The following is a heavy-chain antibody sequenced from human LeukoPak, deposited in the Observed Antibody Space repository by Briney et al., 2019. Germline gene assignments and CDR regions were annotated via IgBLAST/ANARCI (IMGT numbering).Heavy chain of an antibody. Sequence: GGSLRLSCGASGFIFSTYAMSWVRQAPGKGLEWVSGVSGDGSTTYYADSVKGRFTISRDNSKNTQFLQMNSLRVEDTAVYYCASSEFYYGFDVRGQGTTVTVSS. CDR2: VSGDGSTT. J-gene: IGHJ6*02. V-gene: IGHV3-23*01. CDR1: GFIFSTYA. CDR3: ASSEFYYGFDV.